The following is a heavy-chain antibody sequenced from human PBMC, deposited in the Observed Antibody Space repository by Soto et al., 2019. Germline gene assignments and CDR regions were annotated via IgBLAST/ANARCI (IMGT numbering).Heavy chain of an antibody. Sequence: ASVKVSCKASGGTFSSYTISWLLQAPGQGLEWMGRIIPILGIANYAQKFQGRVTITADKSTSTAYMELSSLRSEDTAVYYCARANYYGSGSYYKGDAFDIWGQGTMVTVSS. CDR3: ARANYYGSGSYYKGDAFDI. CDR2: IIPILGIA. D-gene: IGHD3-10*01. J-gene: IGHJ3*02. CDR1: GGTFSSYT. V-gene: IGHV1-69*02.